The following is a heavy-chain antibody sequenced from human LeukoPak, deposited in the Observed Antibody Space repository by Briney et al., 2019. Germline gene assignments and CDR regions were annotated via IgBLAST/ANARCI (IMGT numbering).Heavy chain of an antibody. J-gene: IGHJ4*02. D-gene: IGHD6-13*01. CDR2: ISSSSSYI. Sequence: GGSLRLSCAASGFTFSSYSMNWVRQAPGKGLEWVSSISSSSSYIYYADSVKGRFTISRDNAKNSLYLQMNSLRAEDTAVYYCARRIAAAGGTDYWGQGTLVTVSS. CDR1: GFTFSSYS. CDR3: ARRIAAAGGTDY. V-gene: IGHV3-21*01.